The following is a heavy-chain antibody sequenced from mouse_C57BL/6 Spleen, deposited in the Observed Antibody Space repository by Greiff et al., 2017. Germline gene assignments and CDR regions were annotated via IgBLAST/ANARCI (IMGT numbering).Heavy chain of an antibody. CDR2: INPSSGYT. CDR3: AREEYYGSKDYYAMDD. J-gene: IGHJ4*01. D-gene: IGHD1-1*01. CDR1: GYTFPSYT. V-gene: IGHV1-4*01. Sequence: QVQLQQPGAELARPGASVKMSCKASGYTFPSYTMHWVKQRPGQGLEWIGYINPSSGYTKSNQKFKDKATLTADKSASTANMQLSSLTSEDSAVYYCAREEYYGSKDYYAMDDWGQGTSVTGSS.